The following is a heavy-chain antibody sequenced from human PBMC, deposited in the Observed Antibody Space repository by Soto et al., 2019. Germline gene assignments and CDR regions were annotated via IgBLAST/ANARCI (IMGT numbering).Heavy chain of an antibody. CDR3: ARDRVAGYDY. Sequence: VHVSYLTSVYTFTNHCISRVRQAPAPGLEWMGGIRVFNCYTNYVQNFQARVTMTTDTSTSTAYIEFGSLRSNGTAGYYLARDRVAGYDYWGQGTLVTVSS. D-gene: IGHD6-25*01. CDR2: IRVFNCYT. J-gene: IGHJ4*02. V-gene: IGHV1-18*01. CDR1: VYTFTNHC.